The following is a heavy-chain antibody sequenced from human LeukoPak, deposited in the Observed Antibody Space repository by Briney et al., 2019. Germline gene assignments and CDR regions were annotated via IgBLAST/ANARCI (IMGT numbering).Heavy chain of an antibody. J-gene: IGHJ6*04. Sequence: ASVKAPCKASGYTFTSYGISWVRQAPGQGLEWMGWISAYNGNTNYAQKLQGRVTMTTDTSTSTAYMELRSLRSDDTAVYYCARLTYYDILTGPSGYYYYGMDVWGKGTTVTVSS. CDR2: ISAYNGNT. CDR1: GYTFTSYG. CDR3: ARLTYYDILTGPSGYYYYGMDV. D-gene: IGHD3-9*01. V-gene: IGHV1-18*04.